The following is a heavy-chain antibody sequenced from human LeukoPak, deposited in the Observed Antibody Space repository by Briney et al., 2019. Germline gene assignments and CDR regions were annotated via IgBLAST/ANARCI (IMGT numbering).Heavy chain of an antibody. D-gene: IGHD3-22*01. CDR2: TYTGGNS. V-gene: IGHV3-53*01. CDR1: GFTVSSTH. Sequence: GGSLRLSCEASGFTVSSTHVVWVRQAPGKGLEWVSVTYTGGNSYYAGSVQGRFIISRDISKNTLYLQMNNLRAEDSALYYCARGGRGSAAVVAPRSFDIWGQGTMVTVSS. J-gene: IGHJ3*02. CDR3: ARGGRGSAAVVAPRSFDI.